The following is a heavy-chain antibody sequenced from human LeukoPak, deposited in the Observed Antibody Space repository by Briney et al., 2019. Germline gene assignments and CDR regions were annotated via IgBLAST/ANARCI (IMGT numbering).Heavy chain of an antibody. D-gene: IGHD3-3*01. J-gene: IGHJ4*02. CDR3: AKRHDFWSGYYTD. V-gene: IGHV3-23*01. CDR2: ISGSGGST. CDR1: GVTLSSYA. Sequence: PGGSLRLSCTASGVTLSSYAMSWVRQAPGKGLEWVSAISGSGGSTYYADSVKGRFTISRDNSKNTLYLRMNSLRAEDTAVYYCAKRHDFWSGYYTDWGQGTLVTVSS.